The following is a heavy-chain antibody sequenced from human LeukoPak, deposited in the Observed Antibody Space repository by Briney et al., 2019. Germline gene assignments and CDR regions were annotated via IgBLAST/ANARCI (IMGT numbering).Heavy chain of an antibody. Sequence: PGGSLRLSCAASGFTFSSYAMSWVRQAPGKGLEWVSAISGSSGSTYYADSVKGRFTISRDNSKNTLYLQMNSLRAEDTAVYYCAKAPMVRGVIISNWGQGTLVTVSS. D-gene: IGHD3-10*01. V-gene: IGHV3-23*01. CDR3: AKAPMVRGVIISN. J-gene: IGHJ4*02. CDR2: ISGSSGST. CDR1: GFTFSSYA.